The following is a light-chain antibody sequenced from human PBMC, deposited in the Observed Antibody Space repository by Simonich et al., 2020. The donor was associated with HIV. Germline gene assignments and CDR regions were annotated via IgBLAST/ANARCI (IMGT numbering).Light chain of an antibody. CDR1: QGLLHSNGYNY. CDR3: MQGTHSFT. CDR2: LGS. J-gene: IGKJ3*01. V-gene: IGKV2-28*01. Sequence: EIVVTQSPLSLPVTPGEPASISCRSSQGLLHSNGYNYLDWYLQKPGQSPQLLISLGSNRASGVPDRFSGSGSGTDFTLKISRVEAEDVGIYYCMQGTHSFTFGPGTKVDIK.